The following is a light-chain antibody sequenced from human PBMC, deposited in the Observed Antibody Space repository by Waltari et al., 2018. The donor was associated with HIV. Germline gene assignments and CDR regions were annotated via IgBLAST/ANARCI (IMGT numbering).Light chain of an antibody. CDR2: GAS. CDR1: QSVSSY. V-gene: IGKV3-11*01. Sequence: EIVLTQSPVTLSLSPGERATLSCMASQSVSSYLAWYQHKPGQAPRLLIYGASSRATGIPARFSGSGSGTDFTLTISSLEPGDFGVYYCQQRGNWPITFGQGTRLEIK. J-gene: IGKJ5*01. CDR3: QQRGNWPIT.